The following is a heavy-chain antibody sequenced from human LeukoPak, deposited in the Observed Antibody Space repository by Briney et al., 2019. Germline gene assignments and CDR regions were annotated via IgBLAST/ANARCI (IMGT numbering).Heavy chain of an antibody. V-gene: IGHV1-69*13. D-gene: IGHD4-17*01. CDR1: GGTFSSYA. J-gene: IGHJ3*02. CDR2: IIPIFGTA. Sequence: SVKVSCKASGGTFSSYAISWVRQAPGQGLEWMGGIIPIFGTANYAQKFQGRVTITADESTSPAYMELSSLRSEDTAVYYCARDRRPTVTIITHGDAFDIWGQGTMVTVSS. CDR3: ARDRRPTVTIITHGDAFDI.